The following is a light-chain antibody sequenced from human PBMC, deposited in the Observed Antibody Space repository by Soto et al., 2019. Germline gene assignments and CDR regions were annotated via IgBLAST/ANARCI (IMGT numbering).Light chain of an antibody. CDR3: SSYKTSSTRV. J-gene: IGLJ1*01. CDR2: EVI. Sequence: QSVLTQPASVSGSPGQSITISCTGTSSDVGAHDFVSWYRQHPDKAPKPMIYEVIYRRSGVSNRFSGSKSVNTATLTISGLQAEDEGDYYCSSYKTSSTRVFGIGTKVTFL. V-gene: IGLV2-14*03. CDR1: SSDVGAHDF.